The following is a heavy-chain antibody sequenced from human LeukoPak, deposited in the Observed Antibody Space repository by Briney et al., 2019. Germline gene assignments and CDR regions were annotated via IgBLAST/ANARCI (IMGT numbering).Heavy chain of an antibody. Sequence: NPSETLSLTCTISGGSISTYYWSWIRQPPGKGLEWIGYIYYSGITKYNPSVKSRVTMSVDTSKNQFSLKVSSVTAADTAVYYCARGTNMMASLRFDPWGQGTLVTVSS. CDR2: IYYSGIT. CDR1: GGSISTYY. D-gene: IGHD2-8*01. J-gene: IGHJ5*02. CDR3: ARGTNMMASLRFDP. V-gene: IGHV4-59*01.